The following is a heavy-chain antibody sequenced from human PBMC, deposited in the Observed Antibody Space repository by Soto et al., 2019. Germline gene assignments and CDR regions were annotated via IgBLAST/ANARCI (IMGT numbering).Heavy chain of an antibody. CDR1: GDSIISGDYY. Sequence: SETLSLTCTVSGDSIISGDYYWSWVRQPPGKGLEWIGEIYHSGSTNYNPSLKSRVTISVDKSKNQFSLKLSSVTAADTAVYYCARAAMGGSSWPFDYWGQGTLVTVSS. CDR2: IYHSGST. CDR3: ARAAMGGSSWPFDY. D-gene: IGHD6-13*01. V-gene: IGHV4-4*02. J-gene: IGHJ4*02.